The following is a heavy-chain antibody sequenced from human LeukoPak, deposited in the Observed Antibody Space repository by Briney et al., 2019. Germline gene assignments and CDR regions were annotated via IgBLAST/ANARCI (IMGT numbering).Heavy chain of an antibody. J-gene: IGHJ4*02. D-gene: IGHD3-22*01. CDR1: GFTFSSYG. Sequence: GGSLRLSCAASGFTFSSYGMHWVRQAPGKGLEWVAFIRYDGSITYYADSVKGRFTISRDNSKNTLYLQMNSLRAEDTAVYYCAKMGWYYDSSGYYFDYWGQGTLVTVSS. CDR2: IRYDGSIT. CDR3: AKMGWYYDSSGYYFDY. V-gene: IGHV3-30*02.